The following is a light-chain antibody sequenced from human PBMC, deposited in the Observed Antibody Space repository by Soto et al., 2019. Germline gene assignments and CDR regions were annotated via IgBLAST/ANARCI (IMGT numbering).Light chain of an antibody. CDR1: QSTSSSS. V-gene: IGKV3D-20*01. CDR2: DAF. Sequence: EIVLIQSPATLSLSPGERATLSCVASQSTSSSSLAWYQQKPGLAPRLLIYDAFSRATDIPDRFSGSGSGTDFTLTINRLEPEDFAVYFCHQYGSLPWTFGQGTKVDIK. CDR3: HQYGSLPWT. J-gene: IGKJ1*01.